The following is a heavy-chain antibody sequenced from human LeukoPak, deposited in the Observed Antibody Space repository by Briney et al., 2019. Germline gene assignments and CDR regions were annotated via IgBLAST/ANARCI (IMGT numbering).Heavy chain of an antibody. CDR2: INPNSGGT. D-gene: IGHD3-3*01. CDR3: ARAWGGRLPGAFDI. CDR1: GYTFTSYD. Sequence: LWASVKVSCKASGYTFTSYDINWVRQATGQGLEWMGWINPNSGGTNYAQKFQGRVTMTRDTSISTAYMELSRLRSDDTAVYYCARAWGGRLPGAFDIWGQGTMVTVSS. J-gene: IGHJ3*02. V-gene: IGHV1-2*02.